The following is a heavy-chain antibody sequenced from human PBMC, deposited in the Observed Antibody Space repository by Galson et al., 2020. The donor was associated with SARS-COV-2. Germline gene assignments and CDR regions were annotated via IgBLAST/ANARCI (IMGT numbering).Heavy chain of an antibody. V-gene: IGHV3-15*01. D-gene: IGHD6-6*01. Sequence: GESLKISCAASGFTFSNAWMSWVRQAPGKGLEWVGRIKSKTDGGTTDYAAPVKGRFTISRDDSKNTLYLQMNSLKTEDTAVYYCTTALTSYSSSVYWGQGTLVTVSS. CDR3: TTALTSYSSSVY. J-gene: IGHJ4*02. CDR2: IKSKTDGGTT. CDR1: GFTFSNAW.